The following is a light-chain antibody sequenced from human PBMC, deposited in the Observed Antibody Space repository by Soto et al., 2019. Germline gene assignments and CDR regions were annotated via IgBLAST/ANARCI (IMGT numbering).Light chain of an antibody. CDR3: SSYTSSRGWV. V-gene: IGLV2-14*03. CDR1: SSDVGDYNY. CDR2: DVS. J-gene: IGLJ3*02. Sequence: QSVLTQPASVSGSPGQSITISCTGTSSDVGDYNYVSWYQHHPGKAPKLMIYDVSNRPSGVSNRFSGSKSGNTASLTISGLQAEDEADYFCSSYTSSRGWVFGGGTQLTVL.